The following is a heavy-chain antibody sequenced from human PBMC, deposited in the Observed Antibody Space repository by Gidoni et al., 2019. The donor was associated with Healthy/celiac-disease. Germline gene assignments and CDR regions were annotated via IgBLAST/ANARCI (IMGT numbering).Heavy chain of an antibody. CDR2: IYYSGST. V-gene: IGHV4-31*03. D-gene: IGHD3-22*01. CDR3: ARGASRYYDSSGQEIDY. CDR1: GGSIRSGGYY. J-gene: IGHJ4*02. Sequence: QVQLQESGPGLVTPSQTLSLTCTFSGGSIRSGGYYWSWIRQHPGKGLEWIGYIYYSGSTYYNPSLKSRVTISVDTSKNQFSLKLSSVTAADTAVYYCARGASRYYDSSGQEIDYWGQGTLVTVSS.